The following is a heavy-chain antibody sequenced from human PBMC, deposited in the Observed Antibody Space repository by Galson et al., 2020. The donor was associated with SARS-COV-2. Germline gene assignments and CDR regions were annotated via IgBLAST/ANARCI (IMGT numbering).Heavy chain of an antibody. CDR2: MNPKSGNT. Sequence: ASVKVSCEASGYTFANYDVNWVRQAPGQGLEWMGWMNPKSGNTGYAQRFQGRVTITRDTSKNTAFLELSSLRSEDTAVYYCARASKHYNFLTGYLNYYYYYRDVWGTGTTVTISS. V-gene: IGHV1-8*03. CDR1: GYTFANYD. D-gene: IGHD3-9*01. J-gene: IGHJ6*03. CDR3: ARASKHYNFLTGYLNYYYYYRDV.